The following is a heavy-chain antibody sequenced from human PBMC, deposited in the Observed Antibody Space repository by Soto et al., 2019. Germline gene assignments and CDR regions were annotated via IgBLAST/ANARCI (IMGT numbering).Heavy chain of an antibody. D-gene: IGHD5-18*01. CDR3: ARTRGSTTMGIN. Sequence: QVQLQESGPGLVKPSQTLSLTCTVSGASISSGGYYWSWIRQHPWKGLEWIGYIYYTVNTDYNPSLKSRLTISVDTSKNQFALRLSTVTAADTAVYYCARTRGSTTMGINWGQGTLVTVSS. CDR1: GASISSGGYY. J-gene: IGHJ4*02. V-gene: IGHV4-31*03. CDR2: IYYTVNT.